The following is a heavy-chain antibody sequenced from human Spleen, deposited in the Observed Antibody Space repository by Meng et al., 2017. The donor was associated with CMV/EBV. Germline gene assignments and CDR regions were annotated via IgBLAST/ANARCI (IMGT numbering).Heavy chain of an antibody. Sequence: SCAASGVTFRWSAMNWVRQAPGKGLEWLSVITGSGGYTNYADSVEGRFAISRDNARNIVFLQMNSLRVDDTAIYYCATERVPGTVDYWGQGSLVTVSS. CDR2: ITGSGGYT. J-gene: IGHJ4*02. D-gene: IGHD6-19*01. CDR3: ATERVPGTVDY. V-gene: IGHV3-23*01. CDR1: GVTFRWSA.